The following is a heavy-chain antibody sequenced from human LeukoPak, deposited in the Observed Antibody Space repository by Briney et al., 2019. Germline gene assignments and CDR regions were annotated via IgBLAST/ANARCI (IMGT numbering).Heavy chain of an antibody. CDR2: IFPSGGEI. D-gene: IGHD2-21*01. CDR3: AKAPVTTCSGAYCYPFDY. J-gene: IGHJ4*02. V-gene: IGHV3-23*01. Sequence: GGSLRLSCAASGFTLSTFAMIWVRQPPGKGLEWVSSIFPSGGEIHYADSVRGRFTISRDNSKSTLSLQMNSLRAEDTAIYYCAKAPVTTCSGAYCYPFDYWGQGTLVTVSS. CDR1: GFTLSTFA.